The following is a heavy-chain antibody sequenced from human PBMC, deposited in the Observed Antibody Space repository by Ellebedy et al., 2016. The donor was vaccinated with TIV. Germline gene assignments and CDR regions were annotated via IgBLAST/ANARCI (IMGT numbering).Heavy chain of an antibody. V-gene: IGHV1-8*01. CDR2: MNPNSGRT. CDR1: GYTFTNYD. J-gene: IGHJ4*02. CDR3: ARGGFYYGSASYYPFDF. Sequence: AASVKVSCKASGYTFTNYDINWVRQATGQGLEWMGWMNPNSGRTGYAQKFQGRVTMTRNTSIITAYMELSSLRSEDTAVYYCARGGFYYGSASYYPFDFWGQGTLITVSS. D-gene: IGHD3-10*01.